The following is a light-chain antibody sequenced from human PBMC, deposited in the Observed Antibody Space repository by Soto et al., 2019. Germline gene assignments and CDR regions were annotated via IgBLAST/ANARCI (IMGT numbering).Light chain of an antibody. CDR1: QSISSY. J-gene: IGKJ1*01. CDR3: QHYNSYSEA. Sequence: DIQMTQSPSSLSASVGDRVTITCRASQSISSYLNWYQQKPGKAPKFLIYAASSLQSGVPSRFSGSGFGTEFTLTISSLQPDDFATYYCQHYNSYSEAFGQGTKVDIK. V-gene: IGKV1-39*01. CDR2: AAS.